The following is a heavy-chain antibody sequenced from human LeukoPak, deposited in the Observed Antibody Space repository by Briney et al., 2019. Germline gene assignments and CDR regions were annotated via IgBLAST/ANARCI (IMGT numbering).Heavy chain of an antibody. Sequence: ASVKVSCKASGYTFTGYYMHWVRQAPGQGLEWMGWINPNSGGTNYAQKFQGWVTMTRDTSISTAYMELSRLRSDDTAVYYCAREEVRGVTQGYFDYWGQGTLVTVSS. J-gene: IGHJ4*02. D-gene: IGHD3-10*01. CDR2: INPNSGGT. CDR1: GYTFTGYY. CDR3: AREEVRGVTQGYFDY. V-gene: IGHV1-2*04.